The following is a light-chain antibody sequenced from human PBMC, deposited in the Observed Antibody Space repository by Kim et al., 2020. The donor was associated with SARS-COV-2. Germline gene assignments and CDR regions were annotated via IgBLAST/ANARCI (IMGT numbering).Light chain of an antibody. CDR3: QQYYSTLWT. Sequence: ASVGDRVTSTCRASQGITNSLAWYQQKPGKAPKLLLYAASRLESGVPSRFSGSGSGTDYTLTITSLQPEDFATYYCQQYYSTLWTFGQGTKVEIK. V-gene: IGKV1-NL1*01. J-gene: IGKJ1*01. CDR1: QGITNS. CDR2: AAS.